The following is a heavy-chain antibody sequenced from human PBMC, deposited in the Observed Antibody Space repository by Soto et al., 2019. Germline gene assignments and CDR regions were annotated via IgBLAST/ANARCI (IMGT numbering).Heavy chain of an antibody. CDR3: ARDSRGRYCSGGSCYGSGY. CDR2: ISAYNGNT. J-gene: IGHJ4*02. Sequence: ASVKVSFKASGYTFTSYGISWVRQAPGQGLEWMGWISAYNGNTNYAQKLQGGVTMTTDTSTSTAYMELRSLRSDDTAVYYCARDSRGRYCSGGSCYGSGYWGQGTLVTVSS. D-gene: IGHD2-15*01. V-gene: IGHV1-18*04. CDR1: GYTFTSYG.